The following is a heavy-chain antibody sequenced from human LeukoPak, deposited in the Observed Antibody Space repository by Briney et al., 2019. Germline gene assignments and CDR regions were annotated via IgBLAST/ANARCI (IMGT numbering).Heavy chain of an antibody. CDR2: INPNSGGT. V-gene: IGHV1-2*02. CDR3: ANTDPFTTSIDY. D-gene: IGHD1-1*01. J-gene: IGHJ4*02. Sequence: GASVKVSCKASGYTFTGYYMHWVRQAPGQGLEWMGWINPNSGGTNYAQKFQGRVTMTEDTSTDTAYMELSSLRSEDTAVYYCANTDPFTTSIDYWGQGTLVTVSS. CDR1: GYTFTGYY.